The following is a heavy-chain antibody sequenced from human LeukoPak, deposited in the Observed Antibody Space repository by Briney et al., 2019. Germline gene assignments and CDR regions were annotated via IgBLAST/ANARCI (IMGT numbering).Heavy chain of an antibody. D-gene: IGHD1-26*01. V-gene: IGHV4-59*01. Sequence: SETLSLTCTVSGGSISNKYWSWIRQPPGKGLEWIGYIYYSGSTNYNPSLKSRVTMSLDASKNQFSLELNSVTPADTAVYYCARGGNYWPQWWFDPWGRGTLVSVSS. J-gene: IGHJ5*02. CDR1: GGSISNKY. CDR3: ARGGNYWPQWWFDP. CDR2: IYYSGST.